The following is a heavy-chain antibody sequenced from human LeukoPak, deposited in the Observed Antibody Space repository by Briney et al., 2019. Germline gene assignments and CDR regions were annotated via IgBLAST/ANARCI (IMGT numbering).Heavy chain of an antibody. D-gene: IGHD3-16*01. V-gene: IGHV4-59*01. Sequence: SETLSLTCAVYGGSFSGYYWSWIRQPPGKGLEWIGYIYYSGSTNYNPSLKSRVTISVDTSKNQFSLKLSSVTAADTAVYYCARGQLGDDYYYYMDVWGKGTTVTVSS. CDR2: IYYSGST. CDR1: GGSFSGYY. J-gene: IGHJ6*03. CDR3: ARGQLGDDYYYYMDV.